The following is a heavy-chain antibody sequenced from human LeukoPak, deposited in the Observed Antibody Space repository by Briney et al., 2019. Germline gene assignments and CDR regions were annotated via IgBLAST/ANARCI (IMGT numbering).Heavy chain of an antibody. CDR2: MSSDGIKT. D-gene: IGHD3-10*01. Sequence: GGSLRLSCATSGFTFRTTGVHWVRQAPGKGREWVALMSSDGIKTYYAASVKGRFTVSRDSSKDILYLQMNSLRDDDTAMYYCAKDHAGSGRAFEYWGQGTRVTVSS. V-gene: IGHV3-30*04. J-gene: IGHJ4*02. CDR1: GFTFRTTG. CDR3: AKDHAGSGRAFEY.